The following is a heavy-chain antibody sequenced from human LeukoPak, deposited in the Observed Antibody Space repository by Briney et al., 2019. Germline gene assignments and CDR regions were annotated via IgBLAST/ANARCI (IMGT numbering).Heavy chain of an antibody. J-gene: IGHJ4*02. V-gene: IGHV3-66*04. CDR2: IYSLGSI. CDR1: RLTGTSY. D-gene: IGHD4-23*01. CDR3: ARPPYGGVDC. Sequence: ESLSLSCAASRLTGTSYIRWVLQAPANRLEWVSVIYSLGSIYYADSVKGRFTISRDKSKNTLYLQMNSLRAEDTAVYYCARPPYGGVDCWGQGTLVTVSS.